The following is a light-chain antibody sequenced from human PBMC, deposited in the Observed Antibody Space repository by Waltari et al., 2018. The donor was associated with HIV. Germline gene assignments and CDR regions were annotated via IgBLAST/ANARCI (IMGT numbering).Light chain of an antibody. Sequence: DIQMTQSPSTLSASVGDRVTITCRASQSISSWLAWYQQKPGKAPKLLIYKASSLESGVPSRVSGSGSGTEFTLIITSLQPDDLATYYCQQYNSSPWTFGQGTKVEI. CDR3: QQYNSSPWT. V-gene: IGKV1-5*03. CDR2: KAS. J-gene: IGKJ1*01. CDR1: QSISSW.